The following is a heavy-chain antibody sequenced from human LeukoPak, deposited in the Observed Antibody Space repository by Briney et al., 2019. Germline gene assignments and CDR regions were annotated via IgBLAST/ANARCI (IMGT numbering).Heavy chain of an antibody. CDR3: ARLTPNWFDP. Sequence: SVKVSCKASGGTFSSYAISWVRQAPGQGLEWMGGIIPIFGTANYAQKFQGRVTITADESTSTAYMELSSPRSEDTAVYYCARLTPNWFDPWGQGTLVTVSP. CDR2: IIPIFGTA. V-gene: IGHV1-69*13. CDR1: GGTFSSYA. D-gene: IGHD4-23*01. J-gene: IGHJ5*02.